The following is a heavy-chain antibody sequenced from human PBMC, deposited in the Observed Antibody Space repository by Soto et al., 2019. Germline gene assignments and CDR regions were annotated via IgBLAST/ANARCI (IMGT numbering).Heavy chain of an antibody. V-gene: IGHV1-69*01. J-gene: IGHJ6*02. D-gene: IGHD2-2*02. CDR3: ARGERVVQAAIVPSLGMDV. Sequence: QVQLVQSGAEVKKPGSSVKVSCKASGGTFSSYAISWVRQAPGQGLEWMGGIIPIFGTANYAQKFQGRVTITADESTSTAYMELSSLRSEDTAVYYCARGERVVQAAIVPSLGMDVWGQGTTVTVSS. CDR1: GGTFSSYA. CDR2: IIPIFGTA.